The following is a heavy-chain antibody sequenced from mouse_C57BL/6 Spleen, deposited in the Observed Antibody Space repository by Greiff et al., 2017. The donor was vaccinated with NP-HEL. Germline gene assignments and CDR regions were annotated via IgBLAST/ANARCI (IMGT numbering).Heavy chain of an antibody. D-gene: IGHD1-1*01. J-gene: IGHJ2*01. Sequence: EVQLVESGGDLVKPGGSLKLSCAASGFTFSSYGMSWVRQTPDKRLEWVATISSGGSYTYYPDSVKGRFTISRDNAKNTLYLQMSSLKSEDTAMYYCARRGYGSSWGYYFDYWGQGTTLTVSS. CDR2: ISSGGSYT. CDR1: GFTFSSYG. CDR3: ARRGYGSSWGYYFDY. V-gene: IGHV5-6*01.